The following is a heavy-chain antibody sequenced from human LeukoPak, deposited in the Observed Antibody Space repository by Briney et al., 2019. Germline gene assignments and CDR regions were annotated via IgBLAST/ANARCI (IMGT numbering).Heavy chain of an antibody. D-gene: IGHD3-10*01. J-gene: IGHJ4*02. CDR3: ATGGVALFDY. Sequence: GGSLRLSCVASGLAFSSYSMHWVRQAPGKGLEWVGVISYDGSDEYYTDSVKGRFTISRDNSKNTVYLQMNSLRADDTAVYYCATGGVALFDYWGQGTLSPSPQ. V-gene: IGHV3-30*04. CDR1: GLAFSSYS. CDR2: ISYDGSDE.